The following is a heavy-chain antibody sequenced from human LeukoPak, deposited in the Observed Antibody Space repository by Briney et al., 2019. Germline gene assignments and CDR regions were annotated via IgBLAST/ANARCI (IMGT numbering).Heavy chain of an antibody. Sequence: GASVRVSCKASGYTFTGYYMHWVRQAPGQGLEWMGWINPNSGGTNYAQKFQGRVTMTRDTSISPASMELSRLRSDDTAVHYCASSQRGVVPAASWFDPWGQGTLVTVSS. D-gene: IGHD2-2*01. CDR2: INPNSGGT. J-gene: IGHJ5*02. CDR1: GYTFTGYY. V-gene: IGHV1-2*02. CDR3: ASSQRGVVPAASWFDP.